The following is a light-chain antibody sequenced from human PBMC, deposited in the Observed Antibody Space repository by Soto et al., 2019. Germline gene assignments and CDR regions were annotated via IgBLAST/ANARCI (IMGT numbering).Light chain of an antibody. CDR1: SSDVGEENY. J-gene: IGLJ2*01. CDR2: EVS. CDR3: SSCAGTPVV. Sequence: QSALTQPPSASGSPGQSVTITCSGTSSDVGEENYVSWYQQHPGKVPKLILYEVSKRPSGVPDRFSGSRSGNTASLTVSGLEDEDEADYYCSSCAGTPVVFGGGTKLTVL. V-gene: IGLV2-8*01.